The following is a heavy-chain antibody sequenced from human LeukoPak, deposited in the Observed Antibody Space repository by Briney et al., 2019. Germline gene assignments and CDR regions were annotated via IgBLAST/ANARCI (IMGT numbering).Heavy chain of an antibody. J-gene: IGHJ5*02. CDR1: GGSFSGYY. Sequence: SETLSLTCAVYGGSFSGYYWSWIRQPPGKGLEWIGEINHSGSTNYNPSLKSRVTISVDTSKNQFSLKLSSVTAADTAVYYCARVYGSGSFNWFDPWGQGTLVTVSP. V-gene: IGHV4-34*01. CDR2: INHSGST. CDR3: ARVYGSGSFNWFDP. D-gene: IGHD3-10*01.